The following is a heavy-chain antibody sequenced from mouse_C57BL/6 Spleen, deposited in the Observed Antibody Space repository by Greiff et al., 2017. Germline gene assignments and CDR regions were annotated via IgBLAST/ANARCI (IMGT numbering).Heavy chain of an antibody. D-gene: IGHD2-4*01. CDR3: ARLSYDYGDYYAMDY. J-gene: IGHJ4*01. CDR2: INYDGSST. V-gene: IGHV5-16*01. Sequence: EVKLVESEGGLVQPGSSMKLSCTASGFTFSDYYMAWVRQVPEKGLEWVANINYDGSSTYYLDSLKSRFIISRDNAKNILYLQMSSLKSEDTATYYCARLSYDYGDYYAMDYWGQGTSVTVSS. CDR1: GFTFSDYY.